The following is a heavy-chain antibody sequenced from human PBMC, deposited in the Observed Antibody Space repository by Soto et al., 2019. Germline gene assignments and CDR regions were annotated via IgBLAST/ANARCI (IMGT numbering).Heavy chain of an antibody. CDR1: GFTFSSYA. D-gene: IGHD5-12*01. V-gene: IGHV3-64D*06. CDR2: VRGNGDPP. J-gene: IGHJ4*02. Sequence: GSLRLSCSASGFTFSSYAMHWVRQAPGKGLEYVSGVRGNGDPPFYADSVKGRFTISRDNSKNTLYLQMSSLSADDTAVYYCVKSRGGNNFDFFDWGQGALVTV. CDR3: VKSRGGNNFDFFD.